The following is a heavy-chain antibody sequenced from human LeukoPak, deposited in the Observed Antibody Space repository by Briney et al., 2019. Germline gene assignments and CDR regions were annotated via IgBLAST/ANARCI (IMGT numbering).Heavy chain of an antibody. J-gene: IGHJ4*02. CDR1: GYTFTGYY. D-gene: IGHD4-17*01. Sequence: ASVKVSCKASGYTFTGYYMHWVRQAPGQGLEWMGWINPNSGGTSYAQKFQGRVTMTRDTSTSTVYMELSSLRSEDTAVYYCARENYGDSLTGVDYWGQGTLVTVSS. CDR2: INPNSGGT. CDR3: ARENYGDSLTGVDY. V-gene: IGHV1-2*02.